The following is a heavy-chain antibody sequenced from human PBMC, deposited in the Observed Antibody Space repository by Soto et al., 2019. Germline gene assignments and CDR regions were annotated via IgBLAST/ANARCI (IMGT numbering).Heavy chain of an antibody. D-gene: IGHD2-2*01. CDR1: GYTFTSYG. J-gene: IGHJ5*02. CDR2: ISAYNGNT. V-gene: IGHV1-18*01. Sequence: QVLLVQSGAEVKKPGASVKVSCKASGYTFTSYGISWVRQAPGQGLEWMGWISAYNGNTNYAQKLQGRVTMTTDTSTSTAYMELRSLRSDDTAVYYCARDINIVVVPAAMAPPNWFDPWGQGTLVTVSS. CDR3: ARDINIVVVPAAMAPPNWFDP.